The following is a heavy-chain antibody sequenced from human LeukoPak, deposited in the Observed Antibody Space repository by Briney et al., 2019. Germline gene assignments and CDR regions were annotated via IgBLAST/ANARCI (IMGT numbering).Heavy chain of an antibody. CDR2: MYHSGST. V-gene: IGHV4-38-2*01. D-gene: IGHD2-2*01. J-gene: IGHJ4*02. Sequence: SETLSLTCAVSGYSISSGYYWGWIRQPPGKGLEWIGSMYHSGSTYYNPSLKSRLTISVDTSKNQFSLKLSSVTAADTAVYYCARPVVPYYFGYWGQGTLVTVSS. CDR3: ARPVVPYYFGY. CDR1: GYSISSGYY.